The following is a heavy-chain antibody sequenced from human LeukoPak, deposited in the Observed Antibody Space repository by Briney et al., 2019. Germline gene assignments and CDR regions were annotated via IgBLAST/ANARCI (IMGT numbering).Heavy chain of an antibody. Sequence: ASVKVSCKASGYIFTDYYMHWVRQAPGQGLEWMGWINPNSGGTNYAQKFQGRVTMTRDTSISTAYMELSRLGSDDTAVYYCARDRDTALFDYWGQGTLVTVSS. CDR3: ARDRDTALFDY. V-gene: IGHV1-2*02. CDR2: INPNSGGT. CDR1: GYIFTDYY. J-gene: IGHJ4*02. D-gene: IGHD5-18*01.